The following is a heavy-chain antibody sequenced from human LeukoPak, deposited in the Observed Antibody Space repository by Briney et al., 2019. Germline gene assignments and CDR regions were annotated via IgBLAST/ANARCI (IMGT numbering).Heavy chain of an antibody. J-gene: IGHJ4*02. D-gene: IGHD5-12*01. Sequence: PSATLSLTCTVSGGSVSSGSYYWSWIRRPPGKGLAWIWYIYYSGSTNYNPSLKSRITISVDTSRNQFSLNLSSVTAADTAVYYCARVVATTGIDYWGQGTLVTVSS. CDR3: ARVVATTGIDY. V-gene: IGHV4-61*01. CDR2: IYYSGST. CDR1: GGSVSSGSYY.